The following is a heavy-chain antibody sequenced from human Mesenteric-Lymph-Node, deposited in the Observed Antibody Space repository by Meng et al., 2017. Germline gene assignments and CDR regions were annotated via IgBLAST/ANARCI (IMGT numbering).Heavy chain of an antibody. J-gene: IGHJ6*02. V-gene: IGHV3-7*01. CDR3: ARDRGIVVNSYYYEFYGMDV. Sequence: GESLKISCEASGFTFSSHWMNWVRQAPGKGLEWVANIKQDGSLIYYMDSVKGRFTISRDNAKNSLYLQMNSLRSEDTAVFYCARDRGIVVNSYYYEFYGMDVWGQGTTVTVAS. CDR2: IKQDGSLI. D-gene: IGHD3-22*01. CDR1: GFTFSSHW.